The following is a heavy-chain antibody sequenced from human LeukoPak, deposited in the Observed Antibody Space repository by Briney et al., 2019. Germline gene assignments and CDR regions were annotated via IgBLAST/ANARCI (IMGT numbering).Heavy chain of an antibody. CDR1: GGSVGSGSYY. V-gene: IGHV4-61*01. Sequence: SETLSLTCTVSGGSVGSGSYYWSWIRQPPGKGLEWIGYIYYSGSTNYNPSLKSRVTISVDTSKNQFSLKLSSVTAADTAVYYCARRLGGGNLFDYWGQGTLVTVSS. CDR2: IYYSGST. CDR3: ARRLGGGNLFDY. D-gene: IGHD3-16*01. J-gene: IGHJ4*02.